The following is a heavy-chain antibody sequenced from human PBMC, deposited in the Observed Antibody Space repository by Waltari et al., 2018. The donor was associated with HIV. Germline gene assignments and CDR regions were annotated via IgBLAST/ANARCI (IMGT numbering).Heavy chain of an antibody. CDR2: ISYDGSHK. CDR1: EFAFLNYA. V-gene: IGHV3-30*04. J-gene: IGHJ4*02. Sequence: QVQLVESGGGVVQPGRSLSISCADSEFAFLNYAMYWVRQAPGKGLEWVAVISYDGSHKFYAGSVKGRFTISRDNSKNTVSLQMNSLRADDTAVYYCATLRYFDYLQPFRGGGDYWGQGTLVAVSS. D-gene: IGHD3-9*01. CDR3: ATLRYFDYLQPFRGGGDY.